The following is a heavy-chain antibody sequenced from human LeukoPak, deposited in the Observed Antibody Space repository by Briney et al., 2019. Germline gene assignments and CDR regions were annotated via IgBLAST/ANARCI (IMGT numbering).Heavy chain of an antibody. CDR3: ARDITTFDY. Sequence: GGSLRLSCAASGFTFSDYYMNWIRQAPGKGLEWVSYISGSGSSTIFYADSVKGRFTISRDNAKNSLYLQMNSLRAEDTAVYYCARDITTFDYWGQGTLVTVSS. CDR2: ISGSGSSTI. CDR1: GFTFSDYY. D-gene: IGHD3-3*01. V-gene: IGHV3-11*04. J-gene: IGHJ4*02.